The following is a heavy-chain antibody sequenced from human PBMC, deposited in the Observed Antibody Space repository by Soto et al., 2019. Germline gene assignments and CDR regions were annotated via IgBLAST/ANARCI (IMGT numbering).Heavy chain of an antibody. CDR3: ARRYGASFDY. V-gene: IGHV4-4*02. Sequence: SETLSLTCSVSGDSISSNNWWSWVRQPPGKGLEWIGEIYHSGSVHYNPSFKSRVTISVDTSKNQFSLKLSSVTAADTAVYYCARRYGASFDYWGQGTLVTVSS. CDR1: GDSISSNNW. J-gene: IGHJ4*02. CDR2: IYHSGSV. D-gene: IGHD4-17*01.